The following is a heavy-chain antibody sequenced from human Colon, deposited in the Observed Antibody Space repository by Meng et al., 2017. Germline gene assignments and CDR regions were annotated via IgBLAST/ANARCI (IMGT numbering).Heavy chain of an antibody. CDR1: GYSFTTYG. D-gene: IGHD3-10*01. CDR3: ARDERGGPYYFDY. Sequence: QVQLVQSGAEVKKPGASVELSCQTSGYSFTTYGMHWLRQAPGQGLEWMAWIYTDNGDTRYSQKFAGRLTITRDTSARTAYMALSSLTSEDTAVYFCARDERGGPYYFDYWGQGTLVTVSS. V-gene: IGHV1-3*04. CDR2: IYTDNGDT. J-gene: IGHJ4*02.